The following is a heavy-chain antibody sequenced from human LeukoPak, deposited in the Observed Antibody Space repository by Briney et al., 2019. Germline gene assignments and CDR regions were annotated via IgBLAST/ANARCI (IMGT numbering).Heavy chain of an antibody. D-gene: IGHD6-6*01. CDR3: AKSGTYSSSSGYIDS. V-gene: IGHV3-9*01. J-gene: IGHJ4*02. CDR1: GFTFKNYA. CDR2: ISWNSGNV. Sequence: GGSLRLSCAASGFTFKNYAMHWGRHAPGKGLEWVSSISWNSGNVDYADSVKGRFTLSRDNAMNSLYLQMSSLRAEDTALYYCAKSGTYSSSSGYIDSWGQGTLVTVSS.